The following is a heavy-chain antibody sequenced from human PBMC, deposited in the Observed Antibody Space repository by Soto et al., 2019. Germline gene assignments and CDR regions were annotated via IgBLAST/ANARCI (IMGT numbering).Heavy chain of an antibody. V-gene: IGHV3-30-3*01. J-gene: IGHJ4*02. CDR3: ARKPPDSSGYLFDY. Sequence: GGSLRLSCAASGFTFSSYAMHWVRQAPGKGLEWVAVISYDGSNKYYADSVKGRFTISRDNSKNTLYLQMNSLRAEDTAVYYCARKPPDSSGYLFDYWGQGTLVTVSS. D-gene: IGHD3-22*01. CDR1: GFTFSSYA. CDR2: ISYDGSNK.